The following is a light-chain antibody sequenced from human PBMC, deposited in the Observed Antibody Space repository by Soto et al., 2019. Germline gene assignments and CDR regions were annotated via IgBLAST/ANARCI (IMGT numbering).Light chain of an antibody. J-gene: IGKJ1*01. V-gene: IGKV3-15*01. CDR1: QRISSN. Sequence: EIVMTQSPDMLSVTPGERATLSCRVSQRISSNLAWYQQKPGQAPRLLIYDTSTRATGIPARFSGSGSGTEFTLTISGLQSEDFAVYYCLHYNKRPRWTFGQGTKVEIK. CDR2: DTS. CDR3: LHYNKRPRWT.